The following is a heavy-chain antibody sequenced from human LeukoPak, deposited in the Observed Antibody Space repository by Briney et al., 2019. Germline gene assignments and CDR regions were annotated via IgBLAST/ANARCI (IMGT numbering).Heavy chain of an antibody. V-gene: IGHV1-69*04. D-gene: IGHD1-14*01. J-gene: IGHJ1*01. CDR1: GGTFSRYA. CDR2: IIPMIGIT. CDR3: ARLTDYLVDSVIGY. Sequence: SVKVSCKASGGTFSRYALSWVRHAPGQGLEWMGRIIPMIGITNYAQSFQGRVTLTADKTTSTAYMELTSLSAEDTAVYYCARLTDYLVDSVIGYWGQGTLITVSS.